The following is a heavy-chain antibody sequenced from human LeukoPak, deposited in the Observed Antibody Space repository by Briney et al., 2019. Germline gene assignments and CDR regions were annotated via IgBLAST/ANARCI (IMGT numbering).Heavy chain of an antibody. V-gene: IGHV5-51*01. J-gene: IGHJ5*02. CDR1: YW. CDR3: ARLAGNNWLDP. CDR2: IYSGDSDT. Sequence: YWIGXVRQMPGKGLELMGIIYSGDSDTKYSPSLQGQVTMSVDKSINTAYLQWSSLKASDSAIYYCARLAGNNWLDPWGQGTLVTVSS.